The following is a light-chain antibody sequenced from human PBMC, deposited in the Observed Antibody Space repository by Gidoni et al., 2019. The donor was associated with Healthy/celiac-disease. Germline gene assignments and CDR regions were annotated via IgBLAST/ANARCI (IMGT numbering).Light chain of an antibody. CDR3: QQYYSTPS. J-gene: IGKJ2*03. CDR1: QSVLYSPNNKSY. Sequence: DIVMTQSPDSLAVSLGERATINCKSSQSVLYSPNNKSYLAWYQQKPGQPPKLLIYWASTRESGVPDRFSGSGSGTDFTLTISSLQAEDVAVYYCQQYYSTPSFGQGTKLEIK. V-gene: IGKV4-1*01. CDR2: WAS.